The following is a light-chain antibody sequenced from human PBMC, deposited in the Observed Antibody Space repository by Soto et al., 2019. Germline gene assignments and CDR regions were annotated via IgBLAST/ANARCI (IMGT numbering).Light chain of an antibody. CDR3: SSYVGSNNFPYV. V-gene: IGLV2-8*01. J-gene: IGLJ1*01. CDR2: EVD. CDR1: SSDVGGYNY. Sequence: QSALTQPPSASGSPGQSVTISCTGTSSDVGGYNYVSWYQHHPGKAPKLIIYEVDERPSGVPDRFSGSKSGNTASLTVSGIQAEDEADYYCSSYVGSNNFPYVFGTGTKVTVL.